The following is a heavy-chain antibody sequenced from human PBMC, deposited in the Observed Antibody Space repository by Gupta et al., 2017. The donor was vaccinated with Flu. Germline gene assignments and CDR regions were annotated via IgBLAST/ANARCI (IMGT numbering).Heavy chain of an antibody. CDR1: GFTFSSYA. V-gene: IGHV3-23*01. D-gene: IGHD3-10*01. Sequence: EVQLLESGGGLVQPGGSLRLSCAASGFTFSSYAMSWVRQAPGKGLEWVSAISGSGGSTYYADSVKGRFTISRDNSKNTLYLQMNSLRAEDTAVYYCAKDSHITMVRGVAGYFDYWGQGTLVTVSS. CDR3: AKDSHITMVRGVAGYFDY. J-gene: IGHJ4*02. CDR2: ISGSGGST.